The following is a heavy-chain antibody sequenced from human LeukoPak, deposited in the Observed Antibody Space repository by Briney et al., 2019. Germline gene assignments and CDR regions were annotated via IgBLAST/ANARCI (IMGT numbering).Heavy chain of an antibody. CDR2: IYYSGST. D-gene: IGHD3-3*01. CDR1: GGSISSYY. CDR3: ARSLRSWFDP. V-gene: IGHV4-59*08. Sequence: SETLSLTCTVSGGSISSYYWSWIRQPPGKGLEWIGYIYYSGSTNYNPSLKSRVTISVDTSKNQFSLKLSSVTAVDTAVYYCARSLRSWFDPWGQGTLVTVSS. J-gene: IGHJ5*02.